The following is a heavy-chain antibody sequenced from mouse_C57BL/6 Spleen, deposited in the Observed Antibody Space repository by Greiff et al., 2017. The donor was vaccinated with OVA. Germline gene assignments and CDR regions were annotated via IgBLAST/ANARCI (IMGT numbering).Heavy chain of an antibody. CDR3: ARPVTTVGDIDV. Sequence: QVQLQQPGAELVKPGASVKLSCKASGYTFTSYWMQWVKQRPGKGLEWIGEIDPCDSYTNYNEKFKGKATLTVDTSSSTLYMQLSSLTSEDTAVYYCARPVTTVGDIDVWGTGTTVTVSS. D-gene: IGHD1-1*01. CDR2: IDPCDSYT. CDR1: GYTFTSYW. V-gene: IGHV1-50*01. J-gene: IGHJ1*03.